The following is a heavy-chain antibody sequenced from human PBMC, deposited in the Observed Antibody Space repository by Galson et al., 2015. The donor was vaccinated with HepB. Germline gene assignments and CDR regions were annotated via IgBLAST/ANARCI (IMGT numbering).Heavy chain of an antibody. V-gene: IGHV3-48*04. CDR2: ISSPYYTT. D-gene: IGHD6-13*01. CDR3: AKGIAAAGDDGAFDI. J-gene: IGHJ3*02. CDR1: GFTFSSYW. Sequence: SLRLSCAASGFTFSSYWMSWVRQAPGKGLEWVSYISSPYYTTYYADSVKGRFTTSRDDAKNLLFLQMNYLRAEDTAIYYCAKGIAAAGDDGAFDIWGQGTMVAVSS.